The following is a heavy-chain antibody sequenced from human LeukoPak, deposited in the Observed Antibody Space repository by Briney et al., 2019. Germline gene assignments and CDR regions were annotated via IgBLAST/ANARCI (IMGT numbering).Heavy chain of an antibody. Sequence: GGSLRLSCAASGFTFDDYAMHWVRQAPGKGLEWVSGISWNSGSIGYADSVKGRFTISRDNAKNSLYLQMNSLRAEDTALYYCAKAGGDSAYYFDYWGQGTLVTVSS. V-gene: IGHV3-9*01. CDR2: ISWNSGSI. D-gene: IGHD2-21*02. CDR3: AKAGGDSAYYFDY. CDR1: GFTFDDYA. J-gene: IGHJ4*02.